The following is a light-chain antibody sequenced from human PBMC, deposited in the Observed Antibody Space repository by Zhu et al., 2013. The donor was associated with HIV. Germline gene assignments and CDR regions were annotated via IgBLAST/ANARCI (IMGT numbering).Light chain of an antibody. J-gene: IGKJ4*01. CDR2: GAS. CDR3: HHYGVSPLSLT. V-gene: IGKV3-20*01. Sequence: EVVLTQSLGTLSLSPGERATLSCRASQIVGETYLAWYQQKPGQAPRLLIYGASTRATGIPDRFSGSGSGTDFTLTISRLEPEDFALYYCHHYGVSPLSLTFGGGTRVEIK. CDR1: QIVGETY.